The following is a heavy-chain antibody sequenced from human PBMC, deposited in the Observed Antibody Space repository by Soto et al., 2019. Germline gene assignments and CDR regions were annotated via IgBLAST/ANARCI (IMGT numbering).Heavy chain of an antibody. CDR3: ARAVYYYDSSGYSKDWAPEYYYYGMDV. Sequence: ASVKVSCKASGYTFTSYGIGWVRQAPGQGLEWMGWISAYNGNTNYAQKLQGRVTMTTDTSTSTAYMELRSLRSEDTAVYYCARAVYYYDSSGYSKDWAPEYYYYGMDVWGQGTTVTVSS. J-gene: IGHJ6*02. CDR1: GYTFTSYG. D-gene: IGHD3-22*01. CDR2: ISAYNGNT. V-gene: IGHV1-18*01.